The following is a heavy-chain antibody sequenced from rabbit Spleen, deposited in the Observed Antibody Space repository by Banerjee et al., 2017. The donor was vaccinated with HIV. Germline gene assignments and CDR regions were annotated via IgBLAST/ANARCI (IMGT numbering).Heavy chain of an antibody. J-gene: IGHJ4*01. CDR1: GFSFSSSYY. D-gene: IGHD2-1*01. Sequence: QEQLVESGGGLVQPEGSLTLTCTASGFSFSSSYYMCWVRQAPGKGLEWIGCIYTGHSDFTYYANWAKGRFTISKTSSTTVTLQMTSLTAADTATYFCARRPAMTLVVNLWGPGTLVTVS. V-gene: IGHV1S45*01. CDR2: IYTGHSDFT. CDR3: ARRPAMTLVVNL.